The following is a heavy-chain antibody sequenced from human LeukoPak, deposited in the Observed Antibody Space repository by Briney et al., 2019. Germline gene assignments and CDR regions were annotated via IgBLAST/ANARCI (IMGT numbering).Heavy chain of an antibody. D-gene: IGHD6-19*01. Sequence: ASVKVSCKVSGYTLTELSMHWVRQAPGKGLEWMGGFDPEDGETIYAQKFQGRVTMTTDTSTSTAYMELGSLRSDDTAVYYCAREYGYSSGWYAVNWFDPWGQGTLVTVSS. CDR3: AREYGYSSGWYAVNWFDP. CDR1: GYTLTELS. CDR2: FDPEDGET. V-gene: IGHV1-24*01. J-gene: IGHJ5*02.